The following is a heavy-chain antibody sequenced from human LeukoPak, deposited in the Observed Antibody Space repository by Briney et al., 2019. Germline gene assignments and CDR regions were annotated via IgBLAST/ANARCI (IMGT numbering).Heavy chain of an antibody. J-gene: IGHJ4*02. CDR3: AKRGGSFIGYFDY. CDR1: GFSFSSYS. D-gene: IGHD1-26*01. V-gene: IGHV3-48*01. CDR2: ISHTGSTM. Sequence: QAGGSLRLSCAASGFSFSSYSMNWVRQAPGKGLEWVSYISHTGSTMSYADSVKGRFTISRDNSKNTLYLQMNSLTAEDTAVYYCAKRGGSFIGYFDYWGQGALVTVSS.